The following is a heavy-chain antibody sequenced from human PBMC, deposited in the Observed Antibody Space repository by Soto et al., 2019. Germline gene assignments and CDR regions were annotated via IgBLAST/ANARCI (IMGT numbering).Heavy chain of an antibody. CDR3: ARVSSYYDILTAYLNYYFYYMDV. CDR2: INHSGST. CDR1: GGSFSGYY. Sequence: PSETLSLTCAVYGGSFSGYYWSWIRQPPGKGLEWIGEINHSGSTNYNPSLKSRVTISVDTSKNQVSLKLSSVTAADTAVYYCARVSSYYDILTAYLNYYFYYMDVWGKGTTVTVSS. J-gene: IGHJ6*03. V-gene: IGHV4-34*01. D-gene: IGHD3-9*01.